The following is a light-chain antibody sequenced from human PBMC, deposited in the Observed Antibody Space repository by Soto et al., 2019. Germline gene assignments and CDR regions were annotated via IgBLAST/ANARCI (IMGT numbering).Light chain of an antibody. CDR2: GAS. CDR1: QSVSNY. J-gene: IGKJ2*01. CDR3: QHRGEWPRT. V-gene: IGKV3-11*01. Sequence: EIVLTQSPATLSLSPGERATLSCRASQSVSNYLAWYQQKPGQAPRLLIYGASNRATGIPARFTGSGSRTDFTLTISSLEPEDFAIYYCQHRGEWPRTFGQGTKLEI.